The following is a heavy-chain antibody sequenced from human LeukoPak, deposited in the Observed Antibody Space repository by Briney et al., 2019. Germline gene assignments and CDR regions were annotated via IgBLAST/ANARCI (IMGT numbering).Heavy chain of an antibody. D-gene: IGHD3-22*01. J-gene: IGHJ4*02. CDR1: GYTFTSYG. CDR2: ISAYNGNI. Sequence: AASVKVSCKASGYTFTSYGISWVRQAPGQGLEWMGWISAYNGNINYAQKLQGRVTMTTDTSTSTAYMELRSLRSDDTAVYYCARASIVVVIVDYWGQGTLVTVSS. V-gene: IGHV1-18*01. CDR3: ARASIVVVIVDY.